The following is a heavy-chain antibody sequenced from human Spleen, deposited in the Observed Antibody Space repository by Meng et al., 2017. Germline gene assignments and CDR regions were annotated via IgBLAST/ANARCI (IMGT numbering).Heavy chain of an antibody. J-gene: IGHJ4*02. CDR3: AKDRGDYVDYYFDY. D-gene: IGHD4-17*01. V-gene: IGHV3-23*01. CDR2: ISGSGGST. CDR1: GFTFDDYG. Sequence: GESLKISCAASGFTFDDYGMSWVRQAPGKGLEWVSSISGSGGSTSYADSVKGRVTISRDNSKNTLYLQMNSLRAEDTAVYYCAKDRGDYVDYYFDYWGQGTLVTVSS.